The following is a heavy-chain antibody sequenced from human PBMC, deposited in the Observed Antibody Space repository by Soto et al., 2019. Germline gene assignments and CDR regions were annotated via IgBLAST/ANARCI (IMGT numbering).Heavy chain of an antibody. CDR3: AKAPSYSSGRPADY. CDR1: GFTFSSYA. J-gene: IGHJ4*02. V-gene: IGHV3-23*01. Sequence: GGSLRLSCAASGFTFSSYAMSWVRQAPGKGLEWVSAISGSGGSTYYADSVKGRFTISRDNSKNTLYLQMNSLRAEDTVVYYSAKAPSYSSGRPADYWGQGTLVTVS. D-gene: IGHD6-19*01. CDR2: ISGSGGST.